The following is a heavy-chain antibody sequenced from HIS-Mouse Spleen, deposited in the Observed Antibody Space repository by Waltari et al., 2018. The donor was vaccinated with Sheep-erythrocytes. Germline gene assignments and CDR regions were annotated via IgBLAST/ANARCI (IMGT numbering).Heavy chain of an antibody. CDR2: ISGSGGST. V-gene: IGHV3-23*01. CDR3: AKQTLRRTYFDY. J-gene: IGHJ4*03. CDR1: GFTFSSYA. D-gene: IGHD4-17*01. Sequence: SCAASGFTFSSYAMSWVRQAPWKGLEWVSAISGSGGSTYYADSVKGRFTISRDNSKNTLYLQMNSLRAEDTAVYYCAKQTLRRTYFDYWGQGTMVTVSS.